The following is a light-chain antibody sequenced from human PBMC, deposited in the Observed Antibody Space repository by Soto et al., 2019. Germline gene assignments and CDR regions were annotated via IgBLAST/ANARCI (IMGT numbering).Light chain of an antibody. V-gene: IGKV3-11*01. CDR1: QSVSSY. CDR3: QQRYNWPPLT. CDR2: DAS. Sequence: EIVLTQSPATLSLSPGERATLSCRASQSVSSYLAWYQKKPGQAPRLLIYDASNRATGIPARFRGSESETDFPLPISSLETEDFAVYYCQQRYNWPPLTFGGGNKVEIQ. J-gene: IGKJ4*01.